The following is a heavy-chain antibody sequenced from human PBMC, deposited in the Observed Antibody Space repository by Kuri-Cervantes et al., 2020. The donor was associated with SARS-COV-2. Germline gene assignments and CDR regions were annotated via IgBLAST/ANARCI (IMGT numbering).Heavy chain of an antibody. D-gene: IGHD6-13*01. CDR1: GFTFSSYA. J-gene: IGHJ4*02. CDR2: ISYDGSNK. V-gene: IGHV3-30-3*01. Sequence: GESLKISCAASGFTFSSYAMHWVRQAPGKGLEWVAVISYDGSNKYYADSVKGRFTISRDNSKNTLYLQMNSLRAEDTAVYYCAREAEIAAGSHFDCWGQGTLVTVSS. CDR3: AREAEIAAGSHFDC.